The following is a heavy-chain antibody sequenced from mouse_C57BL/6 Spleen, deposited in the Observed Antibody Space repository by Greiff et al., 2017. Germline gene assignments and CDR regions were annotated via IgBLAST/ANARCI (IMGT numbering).Heavy chain of an antibody. CDR2: IYPGGGYT. CDR3: ARRNSNDEYFDV. D-gene: IGHD2-12*01. V-gene: IGHV1-63*01. CDR1: GYTFTNYW. Sequence: QVQLQQSGAELVRPGTSVKMSCKASGYTFTNYWIGWAKQRPGHGLEWIGDIYPGGGYTNYNEKFKGKATLTADKTSSTAYMQLSSLTSEDSAIYYCARRNSNDEYFDVWGTGTTVTVSS. J-gene: IGHJ1*03.